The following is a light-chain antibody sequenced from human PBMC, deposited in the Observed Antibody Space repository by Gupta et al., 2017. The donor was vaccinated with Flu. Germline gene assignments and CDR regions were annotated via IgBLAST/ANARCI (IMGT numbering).Light chain of an antibody. CDR1: QGISSY. J-gene: IGKJ4*01. Sequence: FRMTQSPSSFSASTGDRVTITCRTSQGISSYLAWYQQKPGKAPKLLIYAASTLQSGVPSRFSGSGSGTDFTLTISCLQSEDFATYYCQQYYSYPLTFGGGTKVEIK. CDR2: AAS. CDR3: QQYYSYPLT. V-gene: IGKV1-8*01.